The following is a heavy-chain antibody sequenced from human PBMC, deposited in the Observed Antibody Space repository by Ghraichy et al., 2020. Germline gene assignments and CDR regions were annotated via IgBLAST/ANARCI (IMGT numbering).Heavy chain of an antibody. V-gene: IGHV3-23*01. CDR1: GFTFSSYA. Sequence: LSLTCAASGFTFSSYAMSWVRQAPGKGLEWVSAINGSGGSTYYADSVKGRFTISRDNSKNTLYLQMNSLRAEDTAVYYCAKSLGYYDSSGYSVDAFDIWGQGTMVTVSS. CDR3: AKSLGYYDSSGYSVDAFDI. CDR2: INGSGGST. J-gene: IGHJ3*02. D-gene: IGHD3-22*01.